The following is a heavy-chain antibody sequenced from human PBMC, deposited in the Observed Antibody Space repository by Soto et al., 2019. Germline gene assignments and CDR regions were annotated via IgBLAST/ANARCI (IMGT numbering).Heavy chain of an antibody. CDR3: ARVGEMATTYYFYGMDV. D-gene: IGHD3-16*01. J-gene: IGHJ6*02. CDR1: GFSFSRYW. V-gene: IGHV3-7*03. CDR2: INEDGSEK. Sequence: WGSLRLSCAASGFSFSRYWVNWGRQAPGKGLEWVANINEDGSEKNYVDSVEGRFTISRDNAKNSLYLQMNSLRAEDAAVYYCARVGEMATTYYFYGMDVWGQGTTVTVSS.